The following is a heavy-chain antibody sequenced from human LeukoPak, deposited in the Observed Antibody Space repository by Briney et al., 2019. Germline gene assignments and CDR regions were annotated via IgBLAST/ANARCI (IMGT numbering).Heavy chain of an antibody. CDR1: GYSFTSYW. CDR3: ARRIAAAGTVFDY. CDR2: IYPGDSDT. Sequence: GESLKISCKGSGYSFTSYWIGWVRQMPGKGLEWMGIIYPGDSDTRYSPSFQGQVTISADKSISTAYLQWSSLKASDTTMYYCARRIAAAGTVFDYWGQGTLVTVSS. D-gene: IGHD6-13*01. V-gene: IGHV5-51*01. J-gene: IGHJ4*02.